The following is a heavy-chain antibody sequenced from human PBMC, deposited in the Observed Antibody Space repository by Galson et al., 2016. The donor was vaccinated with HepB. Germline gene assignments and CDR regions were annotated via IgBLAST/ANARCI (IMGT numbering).Heavy chain of an antibody. Sequence: QSGAEVTQPGESLRISCKGSGNNFANYWIGWVRQMPGKGLEWMGIVWPGDSDARYNPSFRGQVTISADNSITTAYLQWSSLKASDTGIYYCARRNTATISKGVHENNVFAMDVWGQGT. V-gene: IGHV5-51*01. CDR3: ARRNTATISKGVHENNVFAMDV. J-gene: IGHJ6*02. D-gene: IGHD3-9*01. CDR1: GNNFANYW. CDR2: VWPGDSDA.